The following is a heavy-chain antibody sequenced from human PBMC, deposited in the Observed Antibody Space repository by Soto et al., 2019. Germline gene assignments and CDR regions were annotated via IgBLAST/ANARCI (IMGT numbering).Heavy chain of an antibody. Sequence: EVQVVESGGGFVEPGGSLRLSCAASGFSFTSAWLTWVRQAPGKGLEWVGRIKSETDGGTTAFAAPVKDRFTMSRDDAENTVSLQMNSLKTENTAMDYCIGQVTISGATFIYWGQGILVTVSS. CDR3: IGQVTISGATFIY. V-gene: IGHV3-15*07. D-gene: IGHD3-3*01. J-gene: IGHJ4*02. CDR2: IKSETDGGTT. CDR1: GFSFTSAW.